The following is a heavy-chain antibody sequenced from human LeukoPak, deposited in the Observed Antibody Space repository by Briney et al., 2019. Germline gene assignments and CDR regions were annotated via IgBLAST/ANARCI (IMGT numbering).Heavy chain of an antibody. J-gene: IGHJ4*02. V-gene: IGHV1-2*06. Sequence: GASVKVSCKASGYTFTGYYMHWVRQAPGQGLEWMGRINPNSGGTNYAQKFQGRVTMTRDTSISTAYMELSRLRSDDTAVYYCARDHKAGEGALGYWGQGTLVTVSS. D-gene: IGHD4-17*01. CDR3: ARDHKAGEGALGY. CDR2: INPNSGGT. CDR1: GYTFTGYY.